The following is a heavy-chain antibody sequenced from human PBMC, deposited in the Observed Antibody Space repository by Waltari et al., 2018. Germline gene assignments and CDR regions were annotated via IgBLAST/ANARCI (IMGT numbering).Heavy chain of an antibody. CDR1: GFTFSTYW. CDR2: INTDGSTT. Sequence: EVQLVESGGGLVQPGGSLRLSCAASGFTFSTYWMHWVRQAPGKGLVWVSRINTDGSTTTYADSVKGRFTISRDNAKDTLYLQMNSLRAEDTAIYYCVRDTLDWGQGTLVTVSS. J-gene: IGHJ4*02. CDR3: VRDTLD. V-gene: IGHV3-74*01.